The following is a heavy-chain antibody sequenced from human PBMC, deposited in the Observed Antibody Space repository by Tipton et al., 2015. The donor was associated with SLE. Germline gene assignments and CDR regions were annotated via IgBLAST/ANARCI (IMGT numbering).Heavy chain of an antibody. CDR3: ARYYGDY. V-gene: IGHV3-72*01. CDR1: GFTFSDHY. J-gene: IGHJ4*02. Sequence: ALRLSCAASGFTFSDHYMAWVRQAPGKGLEWVGRTRNKDNSYTTEYAASVEGRFTISRDDSKNSLYLQMNSLKTEDTAVYYCARYYGDYWGQGTLVTVSS. CDR2: TRNKDNSYTT.